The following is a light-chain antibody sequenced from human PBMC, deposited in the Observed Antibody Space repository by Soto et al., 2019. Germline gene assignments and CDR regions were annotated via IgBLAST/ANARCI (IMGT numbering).Light chain of an antibody. CDR2: DAS. CDR1: QSISTW. V-gene: IGKV1-5*01. Sequence: DIQMTQSPSTLSASVGDRVTITCRASQSISTWLASYQQKPGKAPQLLIYDASSLENGVPSTFSGSGTGTEFTLTISSLQPDDFATYYCQQYESSAWTFGQGTPVASK. J-gene: IGKJ1*01. CDR3: QQYESSAWT.